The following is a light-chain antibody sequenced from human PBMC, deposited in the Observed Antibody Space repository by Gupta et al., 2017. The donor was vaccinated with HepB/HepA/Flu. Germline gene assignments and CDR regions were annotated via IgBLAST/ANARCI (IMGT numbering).Light chain of an antibody. V-gene: IGKV1-17*01. CDR3: LQHNGYPLT. CDR2: SAS. J-gene: IGKJ5*01. CDR1: QGIRDD. Sequence: DIQMTQSPSSLSASVGDRVTIPCRASQGIRDDLSWYQQKPGRAQKRLIYSASSLQNGVPSRFSGSGSGTEFTLTISSLQPEDSAIYYCLQHNGYPLTFGQGTRLEI.